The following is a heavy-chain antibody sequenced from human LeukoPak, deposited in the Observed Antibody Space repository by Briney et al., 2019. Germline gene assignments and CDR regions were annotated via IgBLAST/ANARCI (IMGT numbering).Heavy chain of an antibody. CDR3: TRARATYSASSL. V-gene: IGHV1-18*01. J-gene: IGHJ4*02. CDR1: GYTFTSYG. D-gene: IGHD1-26*01. Sequence: ASVKVSCKASGYTFTSYGISWVRQAPGQGLEWMGWISAYNGNTNYAQKLQGRVTMTTDTSTSTAYMELRSLRSDDTAVYYCTRARATYSASSLWGQGTLVTVST. CDR2: ISAYNGNT.